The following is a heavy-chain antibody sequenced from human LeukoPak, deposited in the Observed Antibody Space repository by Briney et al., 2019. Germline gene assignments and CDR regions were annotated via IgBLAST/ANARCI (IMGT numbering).Heavy chain of an antibody. V-gene: IGHV3-23*01. D-gene: IGHD2-15*01. CDR2: TSRSDAGK. CDR3: AKAPVTSCRGAFCYPFDS. CDR1: CFSLSSYA. Sequence: QPGGSLRLSCTVSCFSLSSYALSWVRRAPGKGLEWVSATSRSDAGKYYADSVRGRFTISRDNSRNTMYLQMNSLRVEDAAVYYCAKAPVTSCRGAFCYPFDSXXQGTLVTVSS. J-gene: IGHJ4*02.